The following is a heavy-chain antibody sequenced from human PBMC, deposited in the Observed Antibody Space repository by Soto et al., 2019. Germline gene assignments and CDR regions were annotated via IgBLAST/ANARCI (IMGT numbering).Heavy chain of an antibody. V-gene: IGHV4-59*01. CDR1: GGSISSYY. Sequence: QVQLQESGPGLVKPSETLSLTCTVSGGSISSYYWSWIRQPPGKGLEWIGYIYYSGSTNYNPSLKSRVNISEDTPKNQFSLKLSSVTAADTAVYYCARSYGSSGYDRIYFDYWGQGTLVTVSS. J-gene: IGHJ4*02. CDR2: IYYSGST. D-gene: IGHD3-22*01. CDR3: ARSYGSSGYDRIYFDY.